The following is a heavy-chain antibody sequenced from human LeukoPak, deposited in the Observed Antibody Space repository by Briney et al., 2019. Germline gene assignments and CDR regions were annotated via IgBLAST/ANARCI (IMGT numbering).Heavy chain of an antibody. Sequence: GASVKVSCKASGYTFTSYGISRVRRAPGQGLEWTGWISAYNGNTNYAQKLQGRVTMTTDTSTSTAYMELRSLRSDDTAVYYCARRAVAGSFDYWGQGTLVTVSS. J-gene: IGHJ4*02. CDR1: GYTFTSYG. D-gene: IGHD6-19*01. V-gene: IGHV1-18*01. CDR3: ARRAVAGSFDY. CDR2: ISAYNGNT.